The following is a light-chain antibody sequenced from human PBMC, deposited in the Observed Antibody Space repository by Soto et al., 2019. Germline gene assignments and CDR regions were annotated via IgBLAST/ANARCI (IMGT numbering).Light chain of an antibody. CDR1: QSVSHNY. Sequence: EIVLTQSPGTLSLSPGERATLSCRASQSVSHNYLAWYQQKPGQSPTLLIYGASSRATGIPDRFSGSGSGTDFTLTISRLEPEDFAVYYCQQRSNWQGATFGGGTKVDI. CDR2: GAS. V-gene: IGKV3D-20*02. J-gene: IGKJ4*01. CDR3: QQRSNWQGAT.